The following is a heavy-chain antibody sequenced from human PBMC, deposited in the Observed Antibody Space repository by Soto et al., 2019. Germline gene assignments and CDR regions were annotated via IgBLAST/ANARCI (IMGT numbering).Heavy chain of an antibody. V-gene: IGHV4-4*02. CDR2: ISHSGST. CDR3: ATTYCSSTSCYAEY. Sequence: QVQLQESGPGLVKPSGTLSLTCAVSGGSISSTNWWSWVRQPPGKGLEWIGDISHSGSTNYNPSLQSRVTLSVDKARNQFSLKLTSVTAADTAVYYCATTYCSSTSCYAEYWGQGTLVTVSS. J-gene: IGHJ4*02. D-gene: IGHD2-2*01. CDR1: GGSISSTNW.